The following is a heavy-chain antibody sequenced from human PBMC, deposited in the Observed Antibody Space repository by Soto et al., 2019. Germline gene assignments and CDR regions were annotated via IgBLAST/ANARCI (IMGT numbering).Heavy chain of an antibody. CDR3: VAGQYYFDY. CDR1: GFPFITYG. J-gene: IGHJ4*02. Sequence: QVQLVESGGGVVQPGRSLRLSCAASGFPFITYGMHWVREGPGKGLEWVAVISYDGSNKFYADSVKGRFTISRDNSKNTLYLQKNSLRPEDTALYYCVAGQYYFDYRGQGTLVIVSS. V-gene: IGHV3-30*03. CDR2: ISYDGSNK.